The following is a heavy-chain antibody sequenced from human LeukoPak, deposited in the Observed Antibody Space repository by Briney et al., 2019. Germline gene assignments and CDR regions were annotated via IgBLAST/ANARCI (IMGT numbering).Heavy chain of an antibody. J-gene: IGHJ4*02. CDR3: ARVGDYDFWSGYSNYYFDY. CDR1: GFTFSSYS. V-gene: IGHV3-21*01. CDR2: ISSSSSYI. D-gene: IGHD3-3*01. Sequence: KTGGSLRLSCAASGFTFSSYSMNWVRQAPGKGLEWVSSISSSSSYIYYADSVKGGFTISRDNAKNSLYLQMNSLRAEDTAVYYCARVGDYDFWSGYSNYYFDYWSQGTLVTVSS.